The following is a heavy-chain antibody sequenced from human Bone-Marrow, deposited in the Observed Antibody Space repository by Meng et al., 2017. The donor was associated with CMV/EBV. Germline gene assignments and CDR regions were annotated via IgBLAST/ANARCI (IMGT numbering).Heavy chain of an antibody. CDR3: ARKTTVKGGDDFDY. CDR1: GGSISSYY. CDR2: IYYSGST. D-gene: IGHD4-11*01. Sequence: SETLSLTCTVSGGSISSYYWSWIRQPPGKGLEWIGYIYYSGSTNYNPSLKSRVTISVDTSKNQFSLKLSSVTAADTAVYYCARKTTVKGGDDFDYWGQGTLVTVSS. V-gene: IGHV4-59*01. J-gene: IGHJ4*02.